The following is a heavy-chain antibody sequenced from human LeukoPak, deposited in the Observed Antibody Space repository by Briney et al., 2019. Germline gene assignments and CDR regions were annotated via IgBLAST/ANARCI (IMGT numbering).Heavy chain of an antibody. Sequence: ASVKVSCKASGYTFTSYGISWVRQAPGQGLEWMGWISAYNGNTNYAQKLQGRVTMTTNTSTSTAYMELRSLRSDDTAVYYCASFGAGYGSGSYYYYGMDVWGQGTTVTVSS. V-gene: IGHV1-18*01. CDR2: ISAYNGNT. J-gene: IGHJ6*02. CDR1: GYTFTSYG. D-gene: IGHD3-10*01. CDR3: ASFGAGYGSGSYYYYGMDV.